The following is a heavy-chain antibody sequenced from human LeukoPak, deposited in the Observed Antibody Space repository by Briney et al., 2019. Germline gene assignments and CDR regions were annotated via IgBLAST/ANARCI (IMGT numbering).Heavy chain of an antibody. CDR1: GFTFSSYW. Sequence: GGSLRLSCAASGFTFSSYWMSWVRQAPGKGLEWVANIKKDGSEKYYVDSVKGRFTISRDNAKNSLYLQMNSLRAEDTAVYYCARDSSGPYFDYWGQGTLVTVSS. CDR2: IKKDGSEK. V-gene: IGHV3-7*01. CDR3: ARDSSGPYFDY. D-gene: IGHD6-19*01. J-gene: IGHJ4*02.